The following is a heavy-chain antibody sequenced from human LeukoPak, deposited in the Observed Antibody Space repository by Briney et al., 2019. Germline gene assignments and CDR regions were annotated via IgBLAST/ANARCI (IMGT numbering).Heavy chain of an antibody. J-gene: IGHJ3*02. CDR2: ISGSGGST. D-gene: IGHD2-2*03. CDR3: AKSLDIVVVPAAYKGDAFDI. Sequence: GGSLRLSCGASGFTFSSYAMSWVRQAPGKGLEWVSAISGSGGSTYYADSVKGRFTISRDNSKNTLYLQMNSLRAEDTAVYYCAKSLDIVVVPAAYKGDAFDIWGQGTMVTVSS. CDR1: GFTFSSYA. V-gene: IGHV3-23*01.